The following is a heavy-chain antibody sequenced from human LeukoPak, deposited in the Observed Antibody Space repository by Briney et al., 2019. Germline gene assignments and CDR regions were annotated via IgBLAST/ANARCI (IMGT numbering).Heavy chain of an antibody. CDR2: IYYSGST. J-gene: IGHJ4*02. Sequence: PSETLSLTCTVSGGSISSYYWSWIRQPPGKGLEWIGYIYYSGSTNYNPSLKSRVTISVDTSKNQFSLKLSSVTAANTAVYYCASSIVATTYDYWGQGTLVTVSS. CDR3: ASSIVATTYDY. V-gene: IGHV4-59*08. D-gene: IGHD5-12*01. CDR1: GGSISSYY.